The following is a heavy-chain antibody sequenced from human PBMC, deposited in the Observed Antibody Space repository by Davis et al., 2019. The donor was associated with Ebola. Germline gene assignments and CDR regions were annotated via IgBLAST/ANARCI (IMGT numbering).Heavy chain of an antibody. V-gene: IGHV1-18*01. CDR3: ARVVSIAAAVAIPYYYYGMDV. D-gene: IGHD6-13*01. J-gene: IGHJ6*02. CDR1: RYTFTSHG. Sequence: SVPVSCQASRYTFTSHGLSWVRQAPGPGLEWMGWISAYNGNTNYAQKLQGRVTMTTDTSTSTAYMELRSLRSDDTAVYYCARVVSIAAAVAIPYYYYGMDVWGQGTTVTVSS. CDR2: ISAYNGNT.